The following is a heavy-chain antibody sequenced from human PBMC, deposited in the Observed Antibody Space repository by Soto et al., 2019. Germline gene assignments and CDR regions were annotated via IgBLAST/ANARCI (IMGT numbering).Heavy chain of an antibody. CDR2: IYPGYSDT. CDR1: GYSFTSYW. Sequence: GESLKISCKGSGYSFTSYWIGWVRQMPGKGLEWMGIIYPGYSDTRYSPSFQGQVTISAAKSINTAYLQWSSLKASDTAMYYCATEMGDYGDAFDIWGQGTMVTVSS. J-gene: IGHJ3*02. V-gene: IGHV5-51*01. CDR3: ATEMGDYGDAFDI. D-gene: IGHD4-17*01.